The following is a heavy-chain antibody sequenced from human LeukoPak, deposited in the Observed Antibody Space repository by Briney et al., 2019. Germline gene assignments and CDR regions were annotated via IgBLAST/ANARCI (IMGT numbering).Heavy chain of an antibody. V-gene: IGHV1-2*02. CDR2: INPNSGGT. J-gene: IGHJ4*02. CDR3: ARSGKDGYNFDY. D-gene: IGHD5-24*01. CDR1: GYTFTGYY. Sequence: ASVKVSCKASGYTFTGYYMHWVRQAPGQGLEWMGWINPNSGGTNYAQKFQGRVTMTRDMSTSTVYMELSSLRSEDTAVYYCARSGKDGYNFDYWGQGTLVTVSS.